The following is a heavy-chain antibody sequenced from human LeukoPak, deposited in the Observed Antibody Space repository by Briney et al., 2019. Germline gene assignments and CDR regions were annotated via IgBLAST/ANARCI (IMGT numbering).Heavy chain of an antibody. CDR3: ARGDTVTNFDY. CDR2: INHSGST. D-gene: IGHD4-11*01. Sequence: KTSETLSLTCAVYGGSFSGYYCSWIRQPPGKGLEWIGEINHSGSTNYIPSLKSRVTISVDTSKNQFSLKLSSVTAADTAVYYCARGDTVTNFDYWGQGTLVTVSS. V-gene: IGHV4-34*01. J-gene: IGHJ4*02. CDR1: GGSFSGYY.